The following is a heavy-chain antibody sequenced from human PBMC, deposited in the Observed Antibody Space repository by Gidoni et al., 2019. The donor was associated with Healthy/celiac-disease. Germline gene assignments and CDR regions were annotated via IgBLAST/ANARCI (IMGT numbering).Heavy chain of an antibody. D-gene: IGHD3-10*01. V-gene: IGHV4-31*01. CDR1: GGSISSGGYY. Sequence: QVQLQESGPGLVKPSQNLSLTCTVSGGSISSGGYYWSWIRQPPGKGLEWIVYIYYSGSTYYNPSLKSLVTISVDTSKNQFSLKLSSVTAADTAVYYCARGGVYYYGSGTVGWFDPWGQGTLVTVSS. CDR3: ARGGVYYYGSGTVGWFDP. J-gene: IGHJ5*02. CDR2: IYYSGST.